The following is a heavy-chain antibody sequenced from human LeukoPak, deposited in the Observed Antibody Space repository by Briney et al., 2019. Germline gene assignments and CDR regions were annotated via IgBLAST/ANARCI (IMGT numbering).Heavy chain of an antibody. Sequence: SETLSLTCTVSGGSISSGDYYWSWIRQPPGKGLEWIGEINHSGSTNYNPSLKSRVTISVDTSKNQFSLKLSSVTAADTAVYYCASSSGSYYLDYWGQGTLVTVSS. CDR1: GGSISSGDYY. J-gene: IGHJ4*02. D-gene: IGHD3-10*01. CDR3: ASSSGSYYLDY. CDR2: INHSGST. V-gene: IGHV4-39*07.